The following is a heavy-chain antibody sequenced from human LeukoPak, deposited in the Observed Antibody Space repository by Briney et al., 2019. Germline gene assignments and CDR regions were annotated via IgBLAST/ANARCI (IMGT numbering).Heavy chain of an antibody. CDR1: GYTFTSYY. Sequence: ASVKVSCKAFGYTFTSYYMHWVRQAPGQGLEGMGIINPSGGSTSYAEEFQGRLTMTRDTSTSTVHMELSSLRSEDTAVYYCARTNYHDGSGFYDYWGQGTLVTVSS. CDR2: INPSGGST. D-gene: IGHD3-22*01. J-gene: IGHJ4*02. CDR3: ARTNYHDGSGFYDY. V-gene: IGHV1-46*01.